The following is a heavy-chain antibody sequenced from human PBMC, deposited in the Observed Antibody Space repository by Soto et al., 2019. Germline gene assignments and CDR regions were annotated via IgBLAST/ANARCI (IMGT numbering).Heavy chain of an antibody. D-gene: IGHD3-9*01. Sequence: QVQLQQWGAGPLRPLETLSLTCGVSGGSFIGYYWAWIRQSPGKGLEWIGEINDRGSINYNPSLKSRVSISVDTSKNHYSLNLRSATAADTAVYYCARESHDILTGPPWVWYFDLWGRGTLVTVSS. V-gene: IGHV4-34*01. CDR3: ARESHDILTGPPWVWYFDL. CDR2: INDRGSI. J-gene: IGHJ2*01. CDR1: GGSFIGYY.